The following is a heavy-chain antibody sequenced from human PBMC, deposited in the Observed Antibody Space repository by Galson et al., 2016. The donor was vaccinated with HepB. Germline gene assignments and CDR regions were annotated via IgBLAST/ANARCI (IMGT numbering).Heavy chain of an antibody. CDR2: ISYDGSNK. D-gene: IGHD3-22*01. J-gene: IGHJ6*02. Sequence: SLRLSCAASGFTFSTYVIYWVRQAPGKGLEWVAVISYDGSNKNYADSARGRFTISRDNSKNTVYLQMDSLRAEDTAVYYCAREFADSRGYYSDNAYNYNYGMDVWGQGTAVTVSS. V-gene: IGHV3-30*03. CDR3: AREFADSRGYYSDNAYNYNYGMDV. CDR1: GFTFSTYV.